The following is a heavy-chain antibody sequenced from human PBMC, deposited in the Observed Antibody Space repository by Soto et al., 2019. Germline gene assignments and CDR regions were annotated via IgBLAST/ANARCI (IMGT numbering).Heavy chain of an antibody. CDR1: GATFSSYA. J-gene: IGHJ4*02. CDR3: ATTYVGNTAFPYYFDY. D-gene: IGHD3-16*01. V-gene: IGHV1-69*01. CDR2: IIPILGAA. Sequence: QVLLVQSGAEVKKPGSSVKVSCKASGATFSSYAISWVRQAPGQGLEWMGGIIPILGAANYAQKFQGRVTITADESTSTAYMVLSSLRSDDTAVYYCATTYVGNTAFPYYFDYWGQGTLVTVSA.